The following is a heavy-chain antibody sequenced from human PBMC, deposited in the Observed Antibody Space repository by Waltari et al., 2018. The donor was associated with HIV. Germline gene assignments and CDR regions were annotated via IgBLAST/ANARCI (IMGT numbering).Heavy chain of an antibody. CDR2: IGGGGDRS. D-gene: IGHD3-3*01. CDR3: VKGGGYYDSTGNVPFDY. J-gene: IGHJ4*02. V-gene: IGHV3-23*01. Sequence: VQLLESGGGLVQSGGSLTLSCAASGFGFSSYAMIWVRQGPGKGLEWVSAIGGGGDRSYYVDSVKGRFTISRDNSKNTLSLQMNGLRAEDTAVYYCVKGGGYYDSTGNVPFDYWGQGSLVTVSS. CDR1: GFGFSSYA.